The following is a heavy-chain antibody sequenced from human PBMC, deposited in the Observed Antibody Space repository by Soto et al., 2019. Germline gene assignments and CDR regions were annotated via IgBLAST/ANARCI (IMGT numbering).Heavy chain of an antibody. CDR3: ARDNDLDRDGPFDY. V-gene: IGHV3-9*01. CDR2: ISWDSGDI. CDR1: GFSFDDYG. Sequence: EVQLVESVGGSVQPGRSLRLSCEASGFSFDDYGMHWVRQGPGKGLEWVSGISWDSGDIYYVDSVKGRFTISRDNAKKSLYLQMNSLRTEDTALYYCARDNDLDRDGPFDYWGQGILVTVSS. J-gene: IGHJ4*02. D-gene: IGHD2-2*03.